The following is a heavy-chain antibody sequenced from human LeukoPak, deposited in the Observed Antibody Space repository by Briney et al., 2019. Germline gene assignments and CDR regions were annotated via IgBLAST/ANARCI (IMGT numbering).Heavy chain of an antibody. CDR3: ARVKAYNDYVWGSYRTSWVFDY. J-gene: IGHJ4*02. CDR1: GFTFSSYS. V-gene: IGHV3-48*04. D-gene: IGHD3-16*02. CDR2: ISSSSSTI. Sequence: GGSLRLSCAASGFTFSSYSMNWVRQAPGKGLEWVSYISSSSSTIYYADSVKGRFTMSRDNAKNSLYLQMNSLRAEDTAVYYCARVKAYNDYVWGSYRTSWVFDYWGQGTLVTVSS.